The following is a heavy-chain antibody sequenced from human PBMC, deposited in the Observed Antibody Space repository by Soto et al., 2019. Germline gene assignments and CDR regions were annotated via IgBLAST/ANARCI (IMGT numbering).Heavy chain of an antibody. CDR2: VYYTGTT. D-gene: IGHD6-13*01. V-gene: IGHV4-59*01. CDR3: ARDLAAVPRAFDY. J-gene: IGHJ4*02. Sequence: SETLSLTCTVSGGSISSYFYIWVRQPPGKGLEWIGSVYYTGTTDYNPSLKGRVTISVDTSKTQFSLNLRSVTAADTAVYYCARDLAAVPRAFDYWGRGTLVTVS. CDR1: GGSISSYF.